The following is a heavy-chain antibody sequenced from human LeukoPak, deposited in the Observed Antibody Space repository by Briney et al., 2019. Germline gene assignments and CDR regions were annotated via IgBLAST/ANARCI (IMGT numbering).Heavy chain of an antibody. CDR1: GCSFTSYW. CDR2: IYPGDSGT. CDR3: ARDVRGPTGYYSSGRDTFDS. V-gene: IGHV5-51*01. Sequence: GESLMIFCKGSGCSFTSYWIGWVRQMPAKGLEWMGLIYPGDSGTRYSPSFQGHVTISADKSISTAYLQWSSLKASDTAMYYCARDVRGPTGYYSSGRDTFDSWGQGTLVTVSS. J-gene: IGHJ4*02. D-gene: IGHD2-15*01.